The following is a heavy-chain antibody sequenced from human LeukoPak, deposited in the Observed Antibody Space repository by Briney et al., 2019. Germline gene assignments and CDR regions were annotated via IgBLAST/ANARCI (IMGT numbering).Heavy chain of an antibody. CDR3: ARGLGYCSSTSCLTDY. CDR2: INHSGST. Sequence: SETLSLTCTVYGGSFSGYYWSWIRQPPGKGLEWIGEINHSGSTNYNPSLKSRVTISVDTSKNQFSLKLSSVTAADTAVYYCARGLGYCSSTSCLTDYWGQGTLVTVSS. D-gene: IGHD2-2*01. V-gene: IGHV4-34*01. J-gene: IGHJ4*02. CDR1: GGSFSGYY.